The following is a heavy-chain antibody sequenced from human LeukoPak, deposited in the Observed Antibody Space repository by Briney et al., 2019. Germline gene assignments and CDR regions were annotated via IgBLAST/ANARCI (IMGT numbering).Heavy chain of an antibody. CDR2: IIPIFGTA. CDR3: ARCRDGYNLGFDY. V-gene: IGHV1-69*06. Sequence: ASVKVSCKASGGTFSSYAISWVRQAPGQGLEWMGGIIPIFGTANYAQKFQGRVTITADKSTSTAYMELSSLRSEDTAVYYCARCRDGYNLGFDYWGQGTLVTVSS. D-gene: IGHD5-24*01. J-gene: IGHJ4*02. CDR1: GGTFSSYA.